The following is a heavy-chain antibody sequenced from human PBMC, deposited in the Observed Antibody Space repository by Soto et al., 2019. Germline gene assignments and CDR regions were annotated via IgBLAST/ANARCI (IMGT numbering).Heavy chain of an antibody. CDR3: ARDSDSNYEVAFDI. CDR1: GFTFSSYA. V-gene: IGHV3-30-3*01. Sequence: GGSLRLSCAASGFTFSSYAMHWVRQAPGKGLEWVAVISYDGSNKYYADSVKGRFTISRDNSKNTLYLQMNSLRAEDTAVYYCARDSDSNYEVAFDIWGQGTMVTVSS. J-gene: IGHJ3*02. D-gene: IGHD1-7*01. CDR2: ISYDGSNK.